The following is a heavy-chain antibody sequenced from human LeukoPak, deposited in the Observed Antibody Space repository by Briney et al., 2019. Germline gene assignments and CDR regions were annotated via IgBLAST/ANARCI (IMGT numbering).Heavy chain of an antibody. D-gene: IGHD2-15*01. Sequence: GGSLRLSCAASAFTFSSYSMNWVRQAPGKGLEWVSSISSSGSYIYYADSVKGRFTISRDNAKNSLYLQMNSLRAEDTALYYCARGGAHCSGGSCYSENYYMDVWGKGTTVTVSS. V-gene: IGHV3-21*04. CDR3: ARGGAHCSGGSCYSENYYMDV. CDR1: AFTFSSYS. CDR2: ISSSGSYI. J-gene: IGHJ6*03.